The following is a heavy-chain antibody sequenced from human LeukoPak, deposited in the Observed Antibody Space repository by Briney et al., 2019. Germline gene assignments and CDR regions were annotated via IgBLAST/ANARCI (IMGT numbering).Heavy chain of an antibody. J-gene: IGHJ5*02. CDR2: ISYDGSNK. CDR3: ARHHVPGYSYGYMWFDP. V-gene: IGHV3-30*04. D-gene: IGHD5-18*01. Sequence: PGRSLRLSCAASGFTFSSYAMHWVRQAPGKGLEWVAVISYDGSNKYYADSVEGRFTISRDNSKNTLYLQMNSLRAEDTAVYYCARHHVPGYSYGYMWFDPWGQGTLVTVSS. CDR1: GFTFSSYA.